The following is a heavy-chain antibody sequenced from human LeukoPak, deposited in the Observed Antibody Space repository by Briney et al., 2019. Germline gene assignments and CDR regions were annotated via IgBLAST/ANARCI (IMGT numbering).Heavy chain of an antibody. CDR3: ARDQTASDPPSGY. V-gene: IGHV1-46*01. D-gene: IGHD5-18*01. CDR2: INPSGGST. CDR1: GYTFTSYG. J-gene: IGHJ4*02. Sequence: ASVKVSCKASGYTFTSYGISWVRQAPGQGLEWMGIINPSGGSTSYAQKFQGRVTMTRDTSTSTVYMELSSLRSEDAAVYYCARDQTASDPPSGYWGQGTLVTVSS.